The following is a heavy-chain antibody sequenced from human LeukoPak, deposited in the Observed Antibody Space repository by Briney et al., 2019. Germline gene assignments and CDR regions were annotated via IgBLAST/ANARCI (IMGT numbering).Heavy chain of an antibody. CDR2: ISYDGSNK. Sequence: GGSLRLSCAASGFTFSSYAVHWVRQAPGKGLEWVAVISYDGSNKYYADSVKGRFTISRDNSKNTLYLQMNSLRAEDTAVYYCARDRGIAAAAACDYWGQGTLVTVSS. D-gene: IGHD6-13*01. J-gene: IGHJ4*02. CDR1: GFTFSSYA. CDR3: ARDRGIAAAAACDY. V-gene: IGHV3-30-3*01.